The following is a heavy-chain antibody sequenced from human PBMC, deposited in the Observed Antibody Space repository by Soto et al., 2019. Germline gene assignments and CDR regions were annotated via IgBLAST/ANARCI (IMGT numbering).Heavy chain of an antibody. D-gene: IGHD3-22*01. CDR1: GFTFSSYS. V-gene: IGHV3-21*01. CDR2: ISSSSSYI. CDR3: ARDHRPHYDSSGYYNDY. Sequence: SLRLSCAASGFTFSSYSMNWVRQAPGKGLEWVSSISSSSSYIYYADSVKGRFTISRDNAKNSLYLQMNSLRAEDTAVYYCARDHRPHYDSSGYYNDYWGQGTLVTVSS. J-gene: IGHJ4*02.